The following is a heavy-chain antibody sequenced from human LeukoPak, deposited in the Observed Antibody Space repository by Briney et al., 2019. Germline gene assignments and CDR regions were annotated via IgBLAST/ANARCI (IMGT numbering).Heavy chain of an antibody. V-gene: IGHV4-61*02. CDR3: ARGQVPAAERVTYYFDY. CDR2: IYTSGGT. D-gene: IGHD2-2*01. CDR1: GGSISSGSYY. J-gene: IGHJ4*02. Sequence: SQTLSLTCTVSGGSISSGSYYWSWIRQPAGKGLEWIGRIYTSGGTNYNPSLKSRVTISVDTSKNQFSLKLSSVTAADTAVYYCARGQVPAAERVTYYFDYWGQGTLVTVSS.